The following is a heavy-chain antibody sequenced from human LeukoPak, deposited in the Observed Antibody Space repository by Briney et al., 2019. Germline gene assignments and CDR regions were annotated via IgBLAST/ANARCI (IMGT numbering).Heavy chain of an antibody. D-gene: IGHD4-17*01. CDR3: ARDRFYGDYAGVADY. J-gene: IGHJ4*02. V-gene: IGHV3-7*01. CDR2: IKQDGIEK. CDR1: GFTLSTFL. Sequence: GGSLRLSCAASGFTLSTFLMGWVRQTPGKGLEWVANIKQDGIEKYYVESVRGRFTISRDNAKSSLLLQMNSLRAEDTAVYYCARDRFYGDYAGVADYWGQGTLVTVSS.